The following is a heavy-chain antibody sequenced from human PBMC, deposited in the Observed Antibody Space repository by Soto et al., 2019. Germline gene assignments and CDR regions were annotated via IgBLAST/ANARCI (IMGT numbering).Heavy chain of an antibody. Sequence: EVQLLESGGGLVQPGGSLRLSCAASGFTFSSYAMSWVRQAPGKGLEWVSAISGSGGSTYYADSVKGRFTISRDNSKNTLYLQMNSLRAEDTGVYYCAKDRGWTQYYYYYGMDVWGQATTVTVSS. CDR1: GFTFSSYA. D-gene: IGHD3-10*01. CDR2: ISGSGGST. J-gene: IGHJ6*02. CDR3: AKDRGWTQYYYYYGMDV. V-gene: IGHV3-23*01.